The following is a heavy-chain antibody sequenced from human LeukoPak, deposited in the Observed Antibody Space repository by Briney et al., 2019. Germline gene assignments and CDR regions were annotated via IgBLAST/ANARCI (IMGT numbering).Heavy chain of an antibody. CDR3: AKGPQGYYYRCAYYF. D-gene: IGHD3-22*01. CDR1: GSTFSTYA. CDR2: ISGSGGST. J-gene: IGHJ4*03. Sequence: GGSLRLSCAASGSTFSTYAMSWVRQAPGKGLEWVSAISGSGGSTYYADSVKGRFTISRDNSKNTLYLQMNSLRAADTAVYYRAKGPQGYYYRCAYYFWGQGNLVTVSS. V-gene: IGHV3-23*01.